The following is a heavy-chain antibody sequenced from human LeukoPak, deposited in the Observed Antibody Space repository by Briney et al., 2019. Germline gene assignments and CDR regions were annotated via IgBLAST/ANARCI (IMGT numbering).Heavy chain of an antibody. CDR3: ARVSGGLRSGFDY. J-gene: IGHJ4*02. CDR2: IWYDGSNK. V-gene: IGHV3-33*01. D-gene: IGHD2-15*01. CDR1: GFTFSSYG. Sequence: PGGSLRLSCGASGFTFSSYGMHWVRQAPGKGLEWVAVIWYDGSNKYYADSVKGRFTISRDNSKNTLYLQMNSLRAEDMAVYYCARVSGGLRSGFDYWGQGTLVTVSS.